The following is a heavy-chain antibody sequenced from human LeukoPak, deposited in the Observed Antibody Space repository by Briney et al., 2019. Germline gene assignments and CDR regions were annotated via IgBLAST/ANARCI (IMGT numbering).Heavy chain of an antibody. D-gene: IGHD3-3*01. V-gene: IGHV3-23*01. CDR1: GFTFSSSA. CDR3: ATIPYHDFWSGYAYYYYMDV. CDR2: ISGSGGRA. Sequence: GGSLRVSCAASGFTFSSSAMNWVRHAPGKGLVWVLVISGSGGRAYYADSVMGRFTISRDNSQDTLHLQMNSLRAEDTAVYYCATIPYHDFWSGYAYYYYMDVWGRGTTVTVAS. J-gene: IGHJ6*03.